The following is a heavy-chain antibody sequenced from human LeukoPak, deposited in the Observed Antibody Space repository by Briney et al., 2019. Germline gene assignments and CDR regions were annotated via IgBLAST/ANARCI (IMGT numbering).Heavy chain of an antibody. J-gene: IGHJ4*02. CDR2: INHSGST. CDR1: GGSFSGYY. D-gene: IGHD3-22*01. Sequence: SETLSLTCAVYGGSFSGYYWSWIRQPPGKGLEWIGEINHSGSTNYNPSLKSRVTISVDTSKNQFSLKLRSVTAADTAVYYCARVRRGYYDSSGYYIFDYWGQGTLVTVSS. CDR3: ARVRRGYYDSSGYYIFDY. V-gene: IGHV4-34*01.